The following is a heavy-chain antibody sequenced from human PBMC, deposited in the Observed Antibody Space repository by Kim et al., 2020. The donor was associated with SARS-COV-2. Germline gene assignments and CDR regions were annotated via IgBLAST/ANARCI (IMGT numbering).Heavy chain of an antibody. CDR2: ISAGGAST. Sequence: GGSLRLSCAASGFYFRNYAMSWVRQAPGKGLEWVSAISAGGASTFYADSVKGRFTISRDNSKNTLYLQMNSLRADDTAVDYCAKDWGTTVTSDYLGQGTL. J-gene: IGHJ4*02. V-gene: IGHV3-23*01. CDR1: GFYFRNYA. D-gene: IGHD4-17*01. CDR3: AKDWGTTVTSDY.